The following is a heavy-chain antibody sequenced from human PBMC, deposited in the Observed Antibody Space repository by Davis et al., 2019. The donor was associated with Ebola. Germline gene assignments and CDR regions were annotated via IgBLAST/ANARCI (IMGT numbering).Heavy chain of an antibody. V-gene: IGHV3-73*01. CDR2: IRSKANSYAT. CDR1: GFTFSGSA. CDR3: TGVNIVDY. Sequence: GGSLRLSCAASGFTFSGSAMHWVRQASGKGLEWVGRIRSKANSYATAYAASVKGRFTISRDDSKNTAYLQMNSLKTEDTAAYYCTGVNIVDYWGQGTLVTVSS. D-gene: IGHD2/OR15-2a*01. J-gene: IGHJ4*02.